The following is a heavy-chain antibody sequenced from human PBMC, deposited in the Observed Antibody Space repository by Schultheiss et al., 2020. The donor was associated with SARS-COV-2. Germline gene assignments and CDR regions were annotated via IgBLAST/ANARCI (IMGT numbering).Heavy chain of an antibody. CDR2: ISAYNGNT. J-gene: IGHJ6*02. CDR1: GYTFTSYD. V-gene: IGHV1-18*01. D-gene: IGHD3-3*01. CDR3: AKDAHGIWSGNVVYGGMDV. Sequence: ASVKVSCKASGYTFTSYDINWVRQAPGQGLEWMGWISAYNGNTKYSQKFQGRVTITRDTSASTAYMELRSLRSDDTAVYYCAKDAHGIWSGNVVYGGMDVWGQGTTVTVSS.